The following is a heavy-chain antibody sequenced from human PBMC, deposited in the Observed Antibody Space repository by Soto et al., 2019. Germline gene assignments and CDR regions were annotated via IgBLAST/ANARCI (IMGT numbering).Heavy chain of an antibody. CDR2: IIPIFGTA. J-gene: IGHJ6*02. CDR1: GGTFSSYA. V-gene: IGHV1-69*06. D-gene: IGHD1-20*01. CDR3: AKHNTSVFGMDV. Sequence: SVKVSCKASGGTFSSYAISWVRQAPGQGLEWMGGIIPIFGTANYAQKFQGRVTITADKSTSTAYMELSSLRSEDTALYFCAKHNTSVFGMDVWGQGTTVTVSS.